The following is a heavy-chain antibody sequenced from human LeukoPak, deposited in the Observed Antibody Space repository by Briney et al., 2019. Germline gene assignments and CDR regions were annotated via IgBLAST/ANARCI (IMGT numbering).Heavy chain of an antibody. D-gene: IGHD3-16*02. V-gene: IGHV4-39*07. CDR2: IYYSGST. CDR1: GGSISSSSYY. CDR3: AREGGGVIVTGVG. J-gene: IGHJ4*02. Sequence: PSETLSLTCTVSGGSISSSSYYWGWIRQPPGKGLEWIGSIYYSGSTYYNPSLKSRVTISVDTSKNQFSLKLSSVTAADTAVYYCAREGGGVIVTGVGWGQGTLVTVSS.